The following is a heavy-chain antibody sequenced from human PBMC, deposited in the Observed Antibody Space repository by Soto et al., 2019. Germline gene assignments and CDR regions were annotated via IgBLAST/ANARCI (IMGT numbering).Heavy chain of an antibody. CDR2: IYPGDSDT. V-gene: IGHV5-51*01. CDR1: GYSFTSYW. CDR3: ARVYPRPYYYYGMDV. Sequence: GESLKISCQGSGYSFTSYWIGWGRQMPGKGLEWMGIIYPGDSDTRYSPSFQGQVTISADKSISTAYLQWSSLKASDTAMYYCARVYPRPYYYYGMDVWGQGTTATVSS. J-gene: IGHJ6*02. D-gene: IGHD6-6*01.